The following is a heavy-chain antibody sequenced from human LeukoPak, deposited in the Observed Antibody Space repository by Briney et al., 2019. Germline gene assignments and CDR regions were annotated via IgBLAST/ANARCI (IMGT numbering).Heavy chain of an antibody. V-gene: IGHV4-39*07. Sequence: PSETLSLTCTVSGGSISSSSYYWGWIRQPPGKGLEWIGSIYYSGSTYYNPSLKSRVTISVDTSRNQFSLKLSSVTAADTAVYYCARASIAVPFDPWGQGTLVTVSS. CDR3: ARASIAVPFDP. J-gene: IGHJ5*02. CDR2: IYYSGST. D-gene: IGHD6-19*01. CDR1: GGSISSSSYY.